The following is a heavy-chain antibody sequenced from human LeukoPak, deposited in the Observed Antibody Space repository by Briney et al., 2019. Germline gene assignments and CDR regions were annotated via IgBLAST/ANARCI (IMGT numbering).Heavy chain of an antibody. CDR3: AKNRGHCVDGVCHNYYYMDV. Sequence: QTGGSLRLSCAASGFTFSSYAMTWVRQAPGKGLEWVSTVSGSAGRTDYADSVKGRFTISRDNLKNTSYLQMNGLRAEDTAVYYCAKNRGHCVDGVCHNYYYMDVWGKGTTVTVSS. CDR2: VSGSAGRT. V-gene: IGHV3-23*01. CDR1: GFTFSSYA. D-gene: IGHD2-8*02. J-gene: IGHJ6*03.